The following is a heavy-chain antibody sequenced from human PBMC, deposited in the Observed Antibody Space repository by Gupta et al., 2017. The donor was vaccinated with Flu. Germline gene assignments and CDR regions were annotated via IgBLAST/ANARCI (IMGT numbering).Heavy chain of an antibody. CDR1: GFTFSSYS. CDR2: ISSSSSTI. J-gene: IGHJ4*02. D-gene: IGHD3-3*01. V-gene: IGHV3-48*01. Sequence: EVQLVESGGGLVQPGGSLRLSCAASGFTFSSYSMNWVRQAPGKGLEWVSYISSSSSTIYYADSVKGRFTISRDNAKNSLYLQMNSLRAEDTAVYYCARWIGGGYYNFDYWGQGTLVTVSS. CDR3: ARWIGGGYYNFDY.